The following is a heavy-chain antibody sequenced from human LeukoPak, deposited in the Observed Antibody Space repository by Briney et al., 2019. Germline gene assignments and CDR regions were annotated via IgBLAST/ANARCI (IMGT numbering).Heavy chain of an antibody. D-gene: IGHD3-10*01. CDR2: INYSGNT. V-gene: IGHV4-39*01. J-gene: IGHJ4*02. Sequence: SETLSLTCTVSGDSISRSSYYWGWIRQPPGKGLEWIGSINYSGNTYYNPSLKSRVTISVDTSNNQFSLKLSSVTAADTAVYYCAKVHYDSGRRTLDYWGQGTLVTVSS. CDR3: AKVHYDSGRRTLDY. CDR1: GDSISRSSYY.